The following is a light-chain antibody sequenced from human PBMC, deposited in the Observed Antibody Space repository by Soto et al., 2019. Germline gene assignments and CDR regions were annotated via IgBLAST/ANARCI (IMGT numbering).Light chain of an antibody. CDR3: HQRSDWPHT. J-gene: IGKJ2*01. CDR2: DAS. Sequence: EIVLRQSPATLSLSPGERATLSCRASQTVSSYLAWYQQKPGQAPRLLIYDASVRATGTLGRFSGSGSGTDFNLIINSLEPDDFAVYFCHQRSDWPHTFGQGTRLDIK. CDR1: QTVSSY. V-gene: IGKV3-11*01.